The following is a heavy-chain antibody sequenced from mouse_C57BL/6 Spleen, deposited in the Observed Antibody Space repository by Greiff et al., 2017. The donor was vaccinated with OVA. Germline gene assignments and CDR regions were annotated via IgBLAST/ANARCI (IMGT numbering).Heavy chain of an antibody. CDR1: GYTFTSYW. CDR2: IDPSDSYT. CDR3: ARLECSTEDWFAY. J-gene: IGHJ3*01. Sequence: QVQLQQPGAELVMPGASVKLSCKGSGYTFTSYWMHWVKQRPGQGLEWIGEIDPSDSYTNYNQKFKGKSTLTVDKSSSTAYMQLSSLTSEDSAVYYCARLECSTEDWFAYWGQGTLVTVSA. D-gene: IGHD1-1*01. V-gene: IGHV1-69*01.